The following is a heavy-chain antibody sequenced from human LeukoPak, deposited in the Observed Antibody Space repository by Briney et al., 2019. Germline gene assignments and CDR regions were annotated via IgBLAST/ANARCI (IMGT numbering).Heavy chain of an antibody. Sequence: GGSLRLSRAASGFTFGIYAMNWVRQAPGKGLEWVSYIGPSGSNIYYADSVKGRFTVSRDNAKNSLYLQMNSLRPEDTAVYYCARGPDYDILADYFDYWGQGTLVTVSS. CDR1: GFTFGIYA. J-gene: IGHJ4*02. CDR3: ARGPDYDILADYFDY. CDR2: IGPSGSNI. V-gene: IGHV3-48*04. D-gene: IGHD3-9*01.